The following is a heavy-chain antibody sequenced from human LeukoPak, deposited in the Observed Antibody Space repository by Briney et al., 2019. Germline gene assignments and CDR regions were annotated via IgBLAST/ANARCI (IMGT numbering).Heavy chain of an antibody. D-gene: IGHD6-6*01. CDR2: IYYSGST. V-gene: IGHV4-59*01. CDR3: ARDRPSGPRHFFDP. Sequence: SGGSLRLSCAASGFTFSNAWMSRVRQAPGKGLEWIRYIYYSGSTNYNPSLKSRVTISVDTSKNQFSLKLSSVTAADTAVYYCARDRPSGPRHFFDPWGQGTLVTVSS. J-gene: IGHJ5*02. CDR1: GFTFSNAW.